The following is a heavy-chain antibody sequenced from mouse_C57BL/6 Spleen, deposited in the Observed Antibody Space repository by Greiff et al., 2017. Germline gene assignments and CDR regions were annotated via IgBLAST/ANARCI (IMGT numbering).Heavy chain of an antibody. V-gene: IGHV1-4*01. CDR3: ARSDSKGGYFDV. CDR1: GYTFTSYT. D-gene: IGHD2-5*01. Sequence: VQLLQSGAELARPGASVKMSCKASGYTFTSYTMHWVNQRPGQGLEWLGYLNPSSGYTKYNQKFKDKSTVTADKSSSPAYMQLSSLTSEDSAVYCCARSDSKGGYFDVWGTGTTVTVSS. CDR2: LNPSSGYT. J-gene: IGHJ1*03.